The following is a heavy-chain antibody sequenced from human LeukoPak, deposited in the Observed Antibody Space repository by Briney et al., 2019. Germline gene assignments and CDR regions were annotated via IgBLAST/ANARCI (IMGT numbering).Heavy chain of an antibody. J-gene: IGHJ4*02. D-gene: IGHD5-18*01. CDR2: ISTSGAST. CDR3: ARERGYNYGYSGYYDH. Sequence: GGSLRLSCAASVFRFSSFEMNWVRQAPGEGLEWISYISTSGASTYYADSVRGRFTISRDNAKDSLYLRMDTLRVEDSAVYYCARERGYNYGYSGYYDHWGQGILVSVSS. V-gene: IGHV3-48*03. CDR1: VFRFSSFE.